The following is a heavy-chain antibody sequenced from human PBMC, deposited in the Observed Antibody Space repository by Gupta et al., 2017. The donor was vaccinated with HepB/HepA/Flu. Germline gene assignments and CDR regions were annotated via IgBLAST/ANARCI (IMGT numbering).Heavy chain of an antibody. D-gene: IGHD2-15*01. J-gene: IGHJ5*02. CDR2: IIPLFGTA. CDR3: ARRGLGPAEDWCDP. V-gene: IGHV1-69*06. CDR1: GGTFTNSA. Sequence: QVQLVQSGAEVKKPGSSLNVSCKASGGTFTNSAFSWLRQAPGQGLQWMGDIIPLFGTATYAQIFQGRVTITADKSTGTAYMELSRLKSEDTAVYYCARRGLGPAEDWCDPWGQGTLVTVSS.